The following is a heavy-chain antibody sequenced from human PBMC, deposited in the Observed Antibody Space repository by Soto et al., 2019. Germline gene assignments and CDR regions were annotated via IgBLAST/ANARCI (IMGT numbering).Heavy chain of an antibody. CDR1: GFTFSNAW. Sequence: EVQLVESGGGLVKPGGSHRLSCAASGFTFSNAWMSWVRQAPGKGLEWVGRIKRNTDGGTTDYAAPVQGRFTISRDDSKNTLYLQMDSLKIEDTPVYYCTTGMTTVTAGFDYWGQGTLVTVSS. V-gene: IGHV3-15*01. J-gene: IGHJ4*02. D-gene: IGHD4-17*01. CDR2: IKRNTDGGTT. CDR3: TTGMTTVTAGFDY.